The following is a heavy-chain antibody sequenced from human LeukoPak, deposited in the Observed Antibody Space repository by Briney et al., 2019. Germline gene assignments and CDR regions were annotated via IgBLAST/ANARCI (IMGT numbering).Heavy chain of an antibody. CDR3: ARGSTDIYWYLDV. D-gene: IGHD1-26*01. V-gene: IGHV4-59*02. CDR2: IHDTGST. CDR1: GSSVSTFY. J-gene: IGHJ2*01. Sequence: SETLSLTCIVSGSSVSTFYWSWLRQSPGTGLEWIGFIHDTGSTAYNPSLEGRVTISLETSKNQLSLMLTSVTAADTAMYYCARGSTDIYWYLDVWGRGTLVTVSS.